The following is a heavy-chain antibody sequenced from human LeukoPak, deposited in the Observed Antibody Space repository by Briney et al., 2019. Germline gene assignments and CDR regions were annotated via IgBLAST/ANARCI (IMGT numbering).Heavy chain of an antibody. CDR2: INHSGST. CDR1: GGSFSGYY. Sequence: LETLSLACAVYGGSFSGYYWSWIRQPPGKGLEWIGEINHSGSTNYHPSLKSRVTISVDTSKNQFSLKLSSVTAADTAVYYCADGFDYWGQGTLVTVSS. V-gene: IGHV4-34*01. CDR3: ADGFDY. J-gene: IGHJ4*02.